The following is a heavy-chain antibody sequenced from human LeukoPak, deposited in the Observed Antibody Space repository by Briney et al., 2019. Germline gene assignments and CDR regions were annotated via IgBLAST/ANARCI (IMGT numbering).Heavy chain of an antibody. CDR1: GFTFSTYA. CDR3: ARARSSYGYGDAFDI. V-gene: IGHV3-30*04. CDR2: ISYDGSSK. Sequence: SGGSLRLSCAASGFTFSTYAMHWVRQAPGKGLEWVAVISYDGSSKYYADSVKGRFTISRDNSKNTLYLQMNSLRAEDTAVYHCARARSSYGYGDAFDIWGQGTMVTVSS. J-gene: IGHJ3*02. D-gene: IGHD5-18*01.